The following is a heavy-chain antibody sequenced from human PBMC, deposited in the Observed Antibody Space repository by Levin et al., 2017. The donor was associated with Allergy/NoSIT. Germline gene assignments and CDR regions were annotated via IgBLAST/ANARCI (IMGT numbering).Heavy chain of an antibody. Sequence: GSLRLSCTVSGGSVNSGTYYWSWIRQPPGKGLEWIGYINYRGGTKYSPSLNSRITISVDTSTKGFSLKLTSVTAADTAVYYCARNRIIVSGGNDYYYGMDVWGQGTTVTVSS. CDR2: INYRGGT. D-gene: IGHD5/OR15-5a*01. CDR1: GGSVNSGTYY. CDR3: ARNRIIVSGGNDYYYGMDV. J-gene: IGHJ6*02. V-gene: IGHV4-61*03.